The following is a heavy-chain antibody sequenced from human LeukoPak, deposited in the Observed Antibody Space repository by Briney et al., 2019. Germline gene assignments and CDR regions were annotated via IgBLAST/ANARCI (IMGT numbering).Heavy chain of an antibody. CDR1: GGSISSGDYY. CDR2: IYYSGST. V-gene: IGHV4-30-4*01. CDR3: ARAPPQGVPAAIYYFDY. Sequence: SQTLSLTCTVSGGSISSGDYYWSWIRQPPGKGLEWTGYIYYSGSTYYNPSLKSRVTISVDTSKNQFSLKLSSVTAADTAVYYCARAPPQGVPAAIYYFDYWGQGTLVTVSS. D-gene: IGHD2-2*01. J-gene: IGHJ4*02.